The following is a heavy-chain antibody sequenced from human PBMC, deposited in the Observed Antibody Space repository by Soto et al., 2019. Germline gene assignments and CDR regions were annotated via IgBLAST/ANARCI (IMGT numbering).Heavy chain of an antibody. D-gene: IGHD6-13*01. J-gene: IGHJ1*01. CDR2: ISYDGSNK. CDR3: AKPRGSSWEEYFQH. V-gene: IGHV3-30*18. Sequence: QVQLVESGGGVVQPGRSLRLSCAASGFTFSSYGMHWVRQAPGKGLEWVAVISYDGSNKYYADSVKGRFTISRDNSKNTLYLQMNSLRAEDTAVYYCAKPRGSSWEEYFQHWGQGTLVTVSS. CDR1: GFTFSSYG.